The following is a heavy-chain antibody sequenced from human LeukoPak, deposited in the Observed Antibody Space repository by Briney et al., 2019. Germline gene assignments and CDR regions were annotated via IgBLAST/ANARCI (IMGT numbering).Heavy chain of an antibody. J-gene: IGHJ4*02. CDR3: ARVGPVNSYYFDY. V-gene: IGHV3-9*01. CDR2: ISWNSGSI. Sequence: PGRSLRLSCAASGFTFDDYAMHWVRQAPGKGLEWVSGISWNSGSIGYADSVKGRFTISRDNSKNTLYLQMNSLRAEDTAVYYCARVGPVNSYYFDYWGQGTLVTVSS. D-gene: IGHD4-23*01. CDR1: GFTFDDYA.